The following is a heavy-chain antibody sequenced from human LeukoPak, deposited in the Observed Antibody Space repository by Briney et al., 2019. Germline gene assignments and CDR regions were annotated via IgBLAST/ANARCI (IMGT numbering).Heavy chain of an antibody. V-gene: IGHV3-7*01. Sequence: GGSLRLSCAASGFTFSTYWMNWYRQAPGKGLEWVGNINQDASEINYVDSARGRFTISRDNAKNSLHLQMNSLRAEDTAVYYCATDRDNSDWQKRFDSWGQGTLVTVSS. CDR3: ATDRDNSDWQKRFDS. CDR2: INQDASEI. D-gene: IGHD2-21*02. J-gene: IGHJ4*02. CDR1: GFTFSTYW.